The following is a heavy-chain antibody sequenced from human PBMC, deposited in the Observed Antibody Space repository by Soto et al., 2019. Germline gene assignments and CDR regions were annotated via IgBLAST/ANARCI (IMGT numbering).Heavy chain of an antibody. CDR2: IYSGSTT. V-gene: IGHV3-66*01. J-gene: IGHJ4*02. D-gene: IGHD3-10*01. CDR3: ARGYWVQGYGAGTYFDY. CDR1: GLSVGNNY. Sequence: EVQLVESGGGVVQPGGSLTRSCAASGLSVGNNYMSWVRQAPGKGLEWVSVIYSGSTTHYADSVKGRFSISRDSSRNTVYLQMNSLRVEDTAVYHCARGYWVQGYGAGTYFDYWGQGTLVTVSS.